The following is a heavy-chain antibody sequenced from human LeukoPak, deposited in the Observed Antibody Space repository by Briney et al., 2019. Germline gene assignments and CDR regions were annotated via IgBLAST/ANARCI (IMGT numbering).Heavy chain of an antibody. CDR1: GLNFDDSA. CDR2: ISADGGST. V-gene: IGHV3-43*02. CDR3: AKESGKFDY. Sequence: GGSLRLSCVASGLNFDDSAMHWVRQAPGKSLEWVSLISADGGSTFSADSAKGRFSISRDNSKNSLYLQMNSLRSEDTAMYYCAKESGKFDYWGQGTLVAVSS. J-gene: IGHJ4*02.